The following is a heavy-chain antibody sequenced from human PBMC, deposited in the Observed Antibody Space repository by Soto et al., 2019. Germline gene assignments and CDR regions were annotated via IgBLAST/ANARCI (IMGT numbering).Heavy chain of an antibody. Sequence: SETLSLTCTVSGGSISSGGYYWSWIRQHPGKGLEWIGYIYYSGSTYYNPSLKSRVTISVDTSKNQFSLKLSSVTAADTAVYYCARVRTPVFDYWGQGTLVTVSS. J-gene: IGHJ4*02. CDR2: IYYSGST. V-gene: IGHV4-31*03. CDR1: GGSISSGGYY. CDR3: ARVRTPVFDY.